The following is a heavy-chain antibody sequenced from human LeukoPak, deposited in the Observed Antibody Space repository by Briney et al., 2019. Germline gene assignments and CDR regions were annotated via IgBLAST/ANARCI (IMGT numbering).Heavy chain of an antibody. CDR3: AKIISSGWYNSFDH. CDR1: GFTFDDYA. CDR2: ISWNSGSI. Sequence: PGGSLRLSCAASGFTFDDYAMHWVRQAPGKGLEWVSGISWNSGSIGYADSVKGRFTISRDNAKNSLYLQMNSLRAEDTAVYYCAKIISSGWYNSFDHWGQGTLVTVSS. V-gene: IGHV3-9*01. J-gene: IGHJ4*02. D-gene: IGHD6-19*01.